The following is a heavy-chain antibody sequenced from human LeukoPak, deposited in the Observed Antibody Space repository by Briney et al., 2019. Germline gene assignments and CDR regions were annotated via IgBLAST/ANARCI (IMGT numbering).Heavy chain of an antibody. CDR1: GYSISSGYY. J-gene: IGHJ3*02. CDR3: AKSNGYGLVDI. D-gene: IGHD3-10*01. Sequence: SETLSLTCAVSGYSISSGYYWSWIRQPAGKGLEWIGRISSSGSTNYNPSLKSRVTISVDTSKNQFSLKLNSVTAADTAVYYCAKSNGYGLVDIWGQGTMVTVSS. CDR2: ISSSGST. V-gene: IGHV4-38-2*01.